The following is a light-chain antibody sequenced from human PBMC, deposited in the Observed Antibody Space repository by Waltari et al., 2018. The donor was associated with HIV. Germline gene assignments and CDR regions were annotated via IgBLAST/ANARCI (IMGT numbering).Light chain of an antibody. J-gene: IGKJ2*01. CDR1: QNIGTK. V-gene: IGKV1-5*03. CDR2: ESS. Sequence: DIHLPQSSPTLWASVRERVPMSCLASQNIGTKLAWYQQRPGKAPTLILYESSTSVSGVPSRFSGRGSGTQFTLTIASLQPDDFATYFCQQYETCCSFGRGTMLEV. CDR3: QQYETCCS.